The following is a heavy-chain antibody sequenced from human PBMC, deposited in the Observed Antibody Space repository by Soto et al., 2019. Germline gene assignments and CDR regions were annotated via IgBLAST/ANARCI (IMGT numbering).Heavy chain of an antibody. J-gene: IGHJ6*03. D-gene: IGHD2-15*01. V-gene: IGHV3-23*01. CDR3: AKAGYGYCSGGSCYYYMDV. CDR1: GFTFSSYA. CDR2: ISGSGGST. Sequence: GGSLRLSCAASGFTFSSYAMSWVRQAPGKGLEWVSAISGSGGSTYYADSVKGRFTISRDNSKNTLYLQMNSLRAEDTAVYYCAKAGYGYCSGGSCYYYMDVWGKGTTVTVSS.